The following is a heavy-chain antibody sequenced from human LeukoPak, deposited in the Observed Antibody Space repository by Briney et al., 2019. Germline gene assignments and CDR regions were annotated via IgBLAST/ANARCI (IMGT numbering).Heavy chain of an antibody. CDR3: AKDRPTWPIDY. J-gene: IGHJ4*02. Sequence: GGSLRLSCAASGFTFSSYSMSWVRQAPGKGLEWVSSISSSGGNTYYPDSVKGRFTVSRDNSKNTMYLQMNSLRAEDTAVYYCAKDRPTWPIDYWGQGTLVTVSS. CDR2: ISSSGGNT. D-gene: IGHD5-12*01. V-gene: IGHV3-23*01. CDR1: GFTFSSYS.